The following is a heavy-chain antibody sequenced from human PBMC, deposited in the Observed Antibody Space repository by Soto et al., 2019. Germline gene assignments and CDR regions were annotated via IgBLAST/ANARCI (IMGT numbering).Heavy chain of an antibody. CDR1: GGYISSGDYS. J-gene: IGHJ4*02. D-gene: IGHD3-22*01. V-gene: IGHV4-30-2*01. Sequence: QLQLQESGSGLVKPSQTLSLTCVVSGGYISSGDYSWSWIRQPPGKCLACIGYIHHSGSTYYNPSLKSRVIISVDRYKNQCSLNLSSVTAADTAVYYCARVGFDSSGYYSILDYWGKGTLVTVSS. CDR3: ARVGFDSSGYYSILDY. CDR2: IHHSGST.